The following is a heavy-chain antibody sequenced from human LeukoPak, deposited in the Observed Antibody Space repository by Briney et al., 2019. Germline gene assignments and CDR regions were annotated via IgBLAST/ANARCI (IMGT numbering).Heavy chain of an antibody. V-gene: IGHV4-59*01. CDR2: VDYSAST. Sequence: SETLSLTCTVSGGPIGGYYWTWIRQPPGKGLEWVGYVDYSASTNYNPSLKSRVTISVDTSKNQFSLKLSSVTAADTAVYYCARDRKQWLDDAFDIWGQGTMVTVSS. J-gene: IGHJ3*02. D-gene: IGHD6-19*01. CDR3: ARDRKQWLDDAFDI. CDR1: GGPIGGYY.